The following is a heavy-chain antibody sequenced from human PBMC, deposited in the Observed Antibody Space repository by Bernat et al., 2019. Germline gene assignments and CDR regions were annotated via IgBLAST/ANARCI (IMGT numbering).Heavy chain of an antibody. V-gene: IGHV4-34*01. CDR2: INHSGST. CDR1: GGSFSGYY. D-gene: IGHD2-15*01. J-gene: IGHJ6*03. CDR3: ARGFGYCSGGSCYGRFYYYYMDV. Sequence: QLQLQQGGAGLLKPSETLSLTCAVYGGSFSGYYWSWIRQPPGKGRAWLGEINHSGSTNYNPSLKSRVTISVDTSKNQFSLKLSSVTAADTAVYYCARGFGYCSGGSCYGRFYYYYMDVWGKGTTVTVSS.